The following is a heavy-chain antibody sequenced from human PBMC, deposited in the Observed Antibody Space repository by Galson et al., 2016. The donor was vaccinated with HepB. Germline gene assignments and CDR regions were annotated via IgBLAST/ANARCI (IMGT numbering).Heavy chain of an antibody. V-gene: IGHV4/OR15-8*02. CDR3: ARLGEGATFREGNDGFDI. CDR1: GDSLISSNW. CDR2: MFHSGNP. Sequence: SETLSLTCAVSGDSLISSNWWNWVRQSPAKGLEWIGEMFHSGNPNYSPSFRSRVTISIDKAKNHVSLRLASVTAADTAMYYCARLGEGATFREGNDGFDIWGQGIMVTVSS. J-gene: IGHJ3*02. D-gene: IGHD1-26*01.